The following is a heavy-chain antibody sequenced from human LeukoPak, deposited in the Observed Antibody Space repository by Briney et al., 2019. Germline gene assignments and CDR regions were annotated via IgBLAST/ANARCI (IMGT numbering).Heavy chain of an antibody. Sequence: SVKVSCKASGYTFTSYAMNWVRQAPGQGLEWMGGIIPVFGTANYVQKFQGRVTITADESTSTAYMELSRLRSDDTAVYYCARSASSSWYGPLNAFDIWGQGTMVTVSS. CDR2: IIPVFGTA. CDR3: ARSASSSWYGPLNAFDI. V-gene: IGHV1-69*13. D-gene: IGHD6-13*01. CDR1: GYTFTSYA. J-gene: IGHJ3*02.